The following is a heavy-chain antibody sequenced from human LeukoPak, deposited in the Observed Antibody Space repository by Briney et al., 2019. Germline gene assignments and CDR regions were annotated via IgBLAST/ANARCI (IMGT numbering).Heavy chain of an antibody. CDR3: AKTWFGDLTQGDY. CDR2: IYSGGST. D-gene: IGHD3-10*01. CDR1: GFTVSSNY. V-gene: IGHV3-53*01. Sequence: GGSLRLSCAASGFTVSSNYMSWVRQAPGKGLEWVSVIYSGGSTYYADSVKGRFTISRDNSKNTLYLQMNSLRAEDTAVYYCAKTWFGDLTQGDYWGQGTLVTVSS. J-gene: IGHJ4*02.